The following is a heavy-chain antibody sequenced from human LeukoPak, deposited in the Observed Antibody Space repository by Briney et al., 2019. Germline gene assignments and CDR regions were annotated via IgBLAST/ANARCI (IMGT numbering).Heavy chain of an antibody. CDR1: GGSISSSSYY. J-gene: IGHJ4*02. CDR3: AREGDILTGYYGPFEY. D-gene: IGHD3-9*01. CDR2: IYYSGST. V-gene: IGHV4-39*07. Sequence: PSETLSLTCTVSGGSISSSSYYWGWIRQPPGKGLEWIGSIYYSGSTYYNPSLKSRVTISVDTSKNQFSLKLSSVTAADTAVYYCAREGDILTGYYGPFEYWGQGTLVTVSS.